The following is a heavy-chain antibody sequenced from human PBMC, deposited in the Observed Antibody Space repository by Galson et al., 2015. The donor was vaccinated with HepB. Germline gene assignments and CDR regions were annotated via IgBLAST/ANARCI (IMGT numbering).Heavy chain of an antibody. Sequence: ETVSLTCTVSGGSISSSSYYWGWIRQPPGQGLEWIGSIYYSGSTYYNPSHKSRVTISVDTYKNQFSLKLSSVTAADTAVYYCARLYGETDYWGQGTLVTVSS. J-gene: IGHJ4*02. CDR3: ARLYGETDY. CDR1: GGSISSSSYY. CDR2: IYYSGST. V-gene: IGHV4-39*01. D-gene: IGHD4-17*01.